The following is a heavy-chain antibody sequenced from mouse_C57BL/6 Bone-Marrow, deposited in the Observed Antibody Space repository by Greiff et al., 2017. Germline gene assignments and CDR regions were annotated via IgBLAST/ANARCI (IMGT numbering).Heavy chain of an antibody. V-gene: IGHV5-4*01. CDR1: GFTFSSYA. CDR3: ARDGYYDDYYAMDY. J-gene: IGHJ4*01. Sequence: EVQRVESGGGLVKPGGSLKLSCAASGFTFSSYAMSWVRQTPEKRLEWVATISDGGSYTYYPDNVKGRFTISRDNAKNNLYLQMSHLKSEDTAMYYCARDGYYDDYYAMDYWGQGTSVTVSS. CDR2: ISDGGSYT. D-gene: IGHD2-3*01.